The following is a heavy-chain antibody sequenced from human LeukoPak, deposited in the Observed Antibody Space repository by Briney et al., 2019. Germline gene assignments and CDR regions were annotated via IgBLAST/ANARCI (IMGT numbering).Heavy chain of an antibody. J-gene: IGHJ4*02. CDR1: GLTFRNYA. CDR3: ARARAPDY. V-gene: IGHV3-23*01. CDR2: ICANDGNT. Sequence: SGGSLRLSCAASGLTFRNYAMSWVRQAPGKGLEWVSVICANDGNTYYADSVKGRFTISRDNSKNTLYLQMNSLRAEDTAVYYCARARAPDYWGQGTLVTVSS.